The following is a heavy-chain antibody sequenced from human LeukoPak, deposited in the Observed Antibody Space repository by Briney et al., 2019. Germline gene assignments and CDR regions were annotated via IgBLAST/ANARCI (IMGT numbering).Heavy chain of an antibody. CDR2: ISGSDITT. CDR3: ARENDYGDYSRYFDY. V-gene: IGHV3-23*01. Sequence: PGGSLRLSCAASGFTFSNYAMSWVRQAPGKGLEWVSGISGSDITTYYTDSVKGRFIISRDNSKNTLYLQMNSLRAEDTAVYYCARENDYGDYSRYFDYWGQGTLVTVSS. CDR1: GFTFSNYA. D-gene: IGHD4-17*01. J-gene: IGHJ4*02.